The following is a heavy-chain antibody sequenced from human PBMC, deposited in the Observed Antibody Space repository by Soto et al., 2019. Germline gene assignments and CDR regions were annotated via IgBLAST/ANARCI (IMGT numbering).Heavy chain of an antibody. CDR3: AKAGHCSSTSRYMGGDAFDI. CDR2: ISNSGGST. D-gene: IGHD2-2*02. Sequence: GGSLRLSCAASGFTLSSYAMTWVRQAPGKGLEWVSAISNSGGSTYYADSVKGRFTISRDNSKNTLYLQMNSLRAEDTAVYYCAKAGHCSSTSRYMGGDAFDIWGQGTMVTVSS. V-gene: IGHV3-23*01. CDR1: GFTLSSYA. J-gene: IGHJ3*02.